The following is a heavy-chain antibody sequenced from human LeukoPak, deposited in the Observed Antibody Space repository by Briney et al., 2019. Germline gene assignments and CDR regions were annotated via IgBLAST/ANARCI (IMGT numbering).Heavy chain of an antibody. J-gene: IGHJ4*02. Sequence: SQTLSLTCTVPGGSISSGGYYWSWIRQHPGKGLEWIGYIYYSGSTYYNPSLKSRVTISVDTSKNQFSLKLSSVTAADTAVYYCARAPREGYCSSTSCLYFDYWGQGTLVTVSS. CDR1: GGSISSGGYY. V-gene: IGHV4-31*03. D-gene: IGHD2-2*01. CDR3: ARAPREGYCSSTSCLYFDY. CDR2: IYYSGST.